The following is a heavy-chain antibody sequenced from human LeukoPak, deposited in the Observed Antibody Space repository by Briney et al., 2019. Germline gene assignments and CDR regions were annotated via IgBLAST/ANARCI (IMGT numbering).Heavy chain of an antibody. V-gene: IGHV3-30*02. J-gene: IGHJ4*02. Sequence: GGSLRLSCAASGFTFSSYGMHWVRQAPGKGLEWVAFIRYDGSNKYYADSVKGRFTISRDNSKNTLYLQMNSLRAEDTAVYYCANIGYCSSTSCSGSFDYWGQGTLVTVSS. CDR2: IRYDGSNK. CDR3: ANIGYCSSTSCSGSFDY. CDR1: GFTFSSYG. D-gene: IGHD2-2*01.